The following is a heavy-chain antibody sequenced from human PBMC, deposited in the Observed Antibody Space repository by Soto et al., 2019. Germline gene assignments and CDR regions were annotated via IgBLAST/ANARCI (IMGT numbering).Heavy chain of an antibody. V-gene: IGHV1-24*01. CDR3: ATLYYYDSSGFVY. J-gene: IGHJ4*02. CDR1: LYTLTELS. CDR2: FDPEDGET. Sequence: GSVKVSFKVSLYTLTELSMHWVRQAPGKGLEWMGGFDPEDGETIYAQKFQGRVTMTEDTSTDTAYMELSSLRSEDTAVYYCATLYYYDSSGFVYWGQGTLVTVSS. D-gene: IGHD3-22*01.